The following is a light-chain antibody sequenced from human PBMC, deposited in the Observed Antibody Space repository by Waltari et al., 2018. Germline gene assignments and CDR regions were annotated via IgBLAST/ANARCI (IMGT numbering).Light chain of an antibody. J-gene: IGLJ2*01. CDR1: CSAVGCENR. CDR2: DVR. CDR3: SSYTANTRF. V-gene: IGLV2-18*02. Sequence: QSALTQPPSVSGSPGQSVTISCSGTCSAVGCENRVSWYQQPPSTAPKLIIYDVRNRPSGVSHRFSGSRSGNTASLTISGLQAEDEADYYCSSYTANTRFFGGGTKLTVL.